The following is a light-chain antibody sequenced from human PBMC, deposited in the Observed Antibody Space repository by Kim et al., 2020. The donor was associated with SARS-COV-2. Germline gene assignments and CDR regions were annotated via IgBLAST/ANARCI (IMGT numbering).Light chain of an antibody. CDR2: AAS. CDR1: QGISNY. CDR3: QRYIRAPWT. J-gene: IGKJ1*01. V-gene: IGKV1-27*01. Sequence: AAVGDRVTITCRARQGISNYLAWYQQKPGKVPKLLIYAASTLHSGVPSRFSGTGSETDFTLTISSLQPEDVATYYCQRYIRAPWTFGQGTKVDIK.